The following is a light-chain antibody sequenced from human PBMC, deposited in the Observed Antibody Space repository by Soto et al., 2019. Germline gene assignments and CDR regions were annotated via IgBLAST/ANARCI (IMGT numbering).Light chain of an antibody. J-gene: IGLJ1*01. CDR3: CSFAGSYTYV. V-gene: IGLV2-11*01. CDR2: DVS. CDR1: SSDVGRYDY. Sequence: QSALTQPRSVSGSPGQSVTISCTGTSSDVGRYDYVSWYQQHPGKAPKLIIYDVSKRPSGVPDRFSGSKFGNTASLTISGLQAEDEADYSCCSFAGSYTYVFGTGTKLTVL.